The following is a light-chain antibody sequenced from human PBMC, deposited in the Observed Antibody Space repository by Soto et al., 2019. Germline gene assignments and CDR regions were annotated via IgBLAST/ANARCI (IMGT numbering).Light chain of an antibody. CDR3: QQSYRTPPS. CDR1: QSISSY. J-gene: IGKJ4*01. V-gene: IGKV1-39*01. CDR2: AAS. Sequence: DIQMTQSPSSLSASVGDRVTITCRASQSISSYLNWYQQKPGKAPKLLIYAASSLQSGVPSRFSSRGSGTAYTLTISSLQPEDFATYYCQQSYRTPPSFGGGTTVEIK.